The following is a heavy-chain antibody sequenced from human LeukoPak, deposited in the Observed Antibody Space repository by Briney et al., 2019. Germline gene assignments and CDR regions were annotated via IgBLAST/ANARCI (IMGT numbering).Heavy chain of an antibody. CDR3: AKDGGGWYSSGWYYFDY. V-gene: IGHV3-23*01. CDR1: GFTFNNYA. CDR2: VSGSGATT. D-gene: IGHD6-19*01. J-gene: IGHJ4*02. Sequence: AGGSLRLSCAASGFTFNNYARSWVRQAPGKGLEWVSAVSGSGATTHYADSVKGRFTISRDNSKNTVYLQMNSLRAEDTAVYYCAKDGGGWYSSGWYYFDYWGQGTLVTVSS.